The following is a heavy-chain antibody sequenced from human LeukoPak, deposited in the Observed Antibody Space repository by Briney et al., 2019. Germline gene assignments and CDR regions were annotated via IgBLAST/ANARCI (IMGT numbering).Heavy chain of an antibody. CDR3: ARRGNSWPYYFAD. V-gene: IGHV4-38-2*01. CDR1: GYSISSGYY. J-gene: IGHJ4*02. Sequence: KPSETLSLTCAVSGYSISSGYYWGWIRQPPGKGLEWIASIYHSGSTYYNPSLKSRVTISVGTSKNQFSLKLTSVTAADTAVYYCARRGNSWPYYFADWGQGTLVTVSS. CDR2: IYHSGST. D-gene: IGHD6-13*01.